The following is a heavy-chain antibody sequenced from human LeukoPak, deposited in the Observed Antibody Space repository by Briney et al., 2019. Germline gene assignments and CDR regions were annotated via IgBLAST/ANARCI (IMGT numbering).Heavy chain of an antibody. V-gene: IGHV1-2*04. CDR3: ARGVGFGELFDAFDI. J-gene: IGHJ3*02. D-gene: IGHD3-10*01. CDR2: INPNSGGT. CDR1: GYTFTSYD. Sequence: GASVKVSCKASGYTFTSYDINWVRQATGQGLEWMGWINPNSGGTNYAQKFQGWVTMTRDTSISTAYMELSRLRSDDTAVYYCARGVGFGELFDAFDIWGQGTMVTVSS.